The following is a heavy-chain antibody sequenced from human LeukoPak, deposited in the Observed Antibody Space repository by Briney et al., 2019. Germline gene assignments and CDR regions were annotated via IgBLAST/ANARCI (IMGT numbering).Heavy chain of an antibody. Sequence: GASVKVSCKASGYTFTSYDVSWVRQAPGQGLEWMGWISAYNGNTNYAQKFRGRVTVTTDTSTSTAYMELRSLRSDDTAVYYCARGNRYSSRWYEGFDYWGQGTLVTVSS. D-gene: IGHD6-13*01. CDR2: ISAYNGNT. J-gene: IGHJ4*02. CDR3: ARGNRYSSRWYEGFDY. CDR1: GYTFTSYD. V-gene: IGHV1-18*04.